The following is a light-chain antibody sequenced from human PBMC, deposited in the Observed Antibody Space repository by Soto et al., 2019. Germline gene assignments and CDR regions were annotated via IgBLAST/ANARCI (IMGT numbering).Light chain of an antibody. CDR1: QGISRD. Sequence: DIQVKQSPSFMSASVGDRVTITCRASQGISRDLAWYQQKPGKAPNLLIYDASTLQSGVPSRFSASGSGTEVTLTISSLQAEDFATYSCQHLHNYPPTFGGGTKVEIK. CDR2: DAS. CDR3: QHLHNYPPT. V-gene: IGKV1-9*01. J-gene: IGKJ4*01.